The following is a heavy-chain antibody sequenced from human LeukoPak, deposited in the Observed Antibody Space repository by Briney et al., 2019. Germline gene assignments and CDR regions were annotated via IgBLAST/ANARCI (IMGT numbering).Heavy chain of an antibody. CDR1: GFTFSENW. J-gene: IGHJ3*01. CDR3: AREEHRLAEAGTSAFDL. D-gene: IGHD6-13*01. CDR2: INRDGGLT. V-gene: IGHV3-74*01. Sequence: GGSLRLSCVASGFTFSENWMHWVRQAPGKGLAWVSHINRDGGLTDYADSVKGRFTISRDNARNTVYLQMSSLRVEDTAIYFCAREEHRLAEAGTSAFDLGGQGTLVTVSP.